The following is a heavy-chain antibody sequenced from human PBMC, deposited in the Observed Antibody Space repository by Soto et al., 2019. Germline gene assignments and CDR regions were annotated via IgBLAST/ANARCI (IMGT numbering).Heavy chain of an antibody. CDR2: ISRSGTT. D-gene: IGHD6-19*01. CDR3: ARDSASSDVFT. V-gene: IGHV4-4*02. CDR1: GGSISSSNW. Sequence: QVQLQESGPGLVKPSGTLSLTCAVSGGSISSSNWWTGVRQPPGKGLEWIGEISRSGTTNYKPSRKSRVTISVDKSKKQFSLKLGSVTAADTAMYYCARDSASSDVFTWGQGTMVTVSS. J-gene: IGHJ3*01.